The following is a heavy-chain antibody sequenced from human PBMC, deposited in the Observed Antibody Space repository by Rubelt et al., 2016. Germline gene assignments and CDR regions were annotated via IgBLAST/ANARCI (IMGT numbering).Heavy chain of an antibody. D-gene: IGHD1/OR15-1a*01. V-gene: IGHV4-38-2*02. CDR2: SNDFGST. J-gene: IGHJ6*02. CDR1: GYSISSGYY. CDR3: ARLKREQLVENYYYAMDV. Sequence: HVQLQESGPGLVKPSETLSLGCTVSGYSISSGYYWGWIRQPPGKGLEWIGESNDFGSTNYKPSLKSRVTISIDTSEKQFSLKLGSVTAADTALYYCARLKREQLVENYYYAMDVWGQGTTVTVSS.